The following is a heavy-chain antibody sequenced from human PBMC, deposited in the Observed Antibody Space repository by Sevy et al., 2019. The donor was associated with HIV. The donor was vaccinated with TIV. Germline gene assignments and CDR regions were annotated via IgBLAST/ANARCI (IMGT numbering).Heavy chain of an antibody. D-gene: IGHD5-12*01. CDR1: GFTFSSYA. J-gene: IGHJ4*02. Sequence: GGSLRLSCAASGFTFSSYAMSWVRQAPGKGLEWVSGISGSGGRTYYADSVKRRFTISRDNSKNILYLSMNSLRAEDTAVYYCAKGCDSGCDRGHDSWGQVTLVTVSS. CDR3: AKGCDSGCDRGHDS. V-gene: IGHV3-23*01. CDR2: ISGSGGRT.